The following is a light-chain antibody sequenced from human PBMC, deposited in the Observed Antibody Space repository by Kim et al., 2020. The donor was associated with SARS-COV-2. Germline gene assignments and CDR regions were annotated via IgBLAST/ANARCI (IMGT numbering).Light chain of an antibody. CDR1: LNVGIN. V-gene: IGKV3-11*01. J-gene: IGKJ4*01. CDR2: DAA. CDR3: QHRGSWPPAFT. Sequence: PAEGATLSCQARLNVGINLAWYQQTPGRSPRLLIYDAAMSAAGIPDRFSGSGSVPDFTLTIRSLAPEDFAIYYCQHRGSWPPAFTFGGGTKVDIK.